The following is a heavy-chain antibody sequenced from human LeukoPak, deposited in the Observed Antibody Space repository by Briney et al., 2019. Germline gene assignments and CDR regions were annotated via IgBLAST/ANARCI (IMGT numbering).Heavy chain of an antibody. J-gene: IGHJ4*02. V-gene: IGHV4-34*01. CDR3: ASYRYSGSSDPTTPFDY. CDR2: INHSGST. CDR1: GGSFSGYY. Sequence: SETLSLTCAVYGGSFSGYYWSWIRQPPGKGLEWIGEINHSGSTNYNPSLKSRVTISVDTSKNQFSLKLSSETAADTAVSYCASYRYSGSSDPTTPFDYWGQGTLVTVSS. D-gene: IGHD1-26*01.